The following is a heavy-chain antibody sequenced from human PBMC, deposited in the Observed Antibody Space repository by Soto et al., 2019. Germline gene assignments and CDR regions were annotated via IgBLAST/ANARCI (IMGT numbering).Heavy chain of an antibody. CDR2: LSGSGSLS. D-gene: IGHD2-15*01. V-gene: IGHV3-23*01. CDR3: ARDRGGALDS. CDR1: GFTFNTFA. J-gene: IGHJ4*02. Sequence: EVLLLESGGGLVHPGGSLRLSCVVSGFTFNTFAMTWVRQAPGKGLEWVSALSGSGSLSYYADSVKGRFTISRDNSKNTLYLQMNNLRVDETAVYFCARDRGGALDSWGQGTLVTVSS.